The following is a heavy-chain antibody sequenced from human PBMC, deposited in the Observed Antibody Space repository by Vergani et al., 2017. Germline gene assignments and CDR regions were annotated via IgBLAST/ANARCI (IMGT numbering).Heavy chain of an antibody. CDR2: INPSGGST. V-gene: IGHV1-46*01. J-gene: IGHJ4*01. D-gene: IGHD3-10*01. CDR3: ARGRGVRGGNFDF. Sequence: QVLLVQSGAEVKKPGASVRVSCKTSGYTFTNYYIHWVRQAPGQGLEWMGIINPSGGSTTYAQQFQGRLTMTRDTSTSTVYMDLSSLRSDDTAVYYCARGRGVRGGNFDFWGQGALVTVSS. CDR1: GYTFTNYY.